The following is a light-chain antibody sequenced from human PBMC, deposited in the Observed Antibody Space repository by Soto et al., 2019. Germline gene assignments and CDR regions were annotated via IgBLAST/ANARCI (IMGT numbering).Light chain of an antibody. V-gene: IGLV2-8*01. CDR2: EVS. Sequence: QSALTQPPSASGSPGQPVTISCTGTSSDVGYYNYVSWYQQHPGKAPKLIISEVSKRPSGVPDRFSGSKSGNTASLTVSGLQAEDEADYYCYSYTVSNIYIFGTGTKLTVL. J-gene: IGLJ1*01. CDR1: SSDVGYYNY. CDR3: YSYTVSNIYI.